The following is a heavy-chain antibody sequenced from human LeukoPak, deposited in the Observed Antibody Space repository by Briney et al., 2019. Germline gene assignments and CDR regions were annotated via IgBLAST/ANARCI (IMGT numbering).Heavy chain of an antibody. Sequence: SETLSLTCTVSGVSISSYYWSWIRQPPGKGLEWIGYIYYSGSTNYNPSLKSRVTISVDTSKNQFSLKLSSVTAADTAVYYCARGVRRGIGRFWFDPWGQGTLVTVSS. CDR2: IYYSGST. V-gene: IGHV4-59*01. CDR3: ARGVRRGIGRFWFDP. D-gene: IGHD2-15*01. CDR1: GVSISSYY. J-gene: IGHJ5*02.